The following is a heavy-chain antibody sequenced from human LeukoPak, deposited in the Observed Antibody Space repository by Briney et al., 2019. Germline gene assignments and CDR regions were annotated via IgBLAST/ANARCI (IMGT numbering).Heavy chain of an antibody. CDR1: GFTFSSYS. Sequence: GGSLRLSCAASGFTFSSYSMNWVRQAPGKGLEWVSYISSSSSTIYYADSVKGRFTISRDNAKNSLYLQMNSLRAEDTAVYYCARVYERFYYYMDVWGKGTTVTVSS. CDR3: ARVYERFYYYMDV. D-gene: IGHD3-16*01. J-gene: IGHJ6*03. CDR2: ISSSSSTI. V-gene: IGHV3-48*04.